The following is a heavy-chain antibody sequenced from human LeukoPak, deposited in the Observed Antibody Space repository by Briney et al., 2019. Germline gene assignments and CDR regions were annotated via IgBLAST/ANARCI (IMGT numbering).Heavy chain of an antibody. CDR2: ISSSSSYI. V-gene: IGHV3-21*01. J-gene: IGHJ4*02. D-gene: IGHD4-23*01. CDR3: ARDVYGGNSAFDY. CDR1: GFTFSSYG. Sequence: GGSLRLSCAASGFTFSSYGMHWVRQAPGKGLEWVSSISSSSSYIYYADSVKGRFTISRDNAKNSLYLQMNSLRAEDTAVYYCARDVYGGNSAFDYWGQGTLVTVSS.